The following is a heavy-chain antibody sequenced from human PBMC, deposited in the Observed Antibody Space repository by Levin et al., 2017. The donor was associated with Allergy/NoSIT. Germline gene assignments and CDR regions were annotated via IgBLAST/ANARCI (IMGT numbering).Heavy chain of an antibody. J-gene: IGHJ4*02. CDR2: IGAYNGDT. Sequence: GESLKISCKASGYTFMNYAISWVRQAPGQGLEWMGWIGAYNGDTNYAQKFQGRVTMTTDTSTRTAYMELRSLRPDDTAVYYCARDEGFLEWLSLDFWGQGTPVTVSS. V-gene: IGHV1-18*01. CDR3: ARDEGFLEWLSLDF. D-gene: IGHD3-3*01. CDR1: GYTFMNYA.